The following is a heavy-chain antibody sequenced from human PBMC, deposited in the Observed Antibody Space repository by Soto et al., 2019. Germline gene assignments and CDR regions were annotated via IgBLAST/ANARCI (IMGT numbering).Heavy chain of an antibody. V-gene: IGHV3-30*18. CDR1: GFTFSSSG. CDR2: ISYDGSNK. J-gene: IGHJ6*02. CDR3: AKDLSSGWYSTYGIDV. D-gene: IGHD6-19*01. Sequence: GWSLRISCAASGFTFSSSGMHWVRQAPGKGLEWVAVISYDGSNKYYADSVKGRFTISRDNSKNTLYLQMNSLRAEDTAVYYCAKDLSSGWYSTYGIDVWGQGTTVTGSS.